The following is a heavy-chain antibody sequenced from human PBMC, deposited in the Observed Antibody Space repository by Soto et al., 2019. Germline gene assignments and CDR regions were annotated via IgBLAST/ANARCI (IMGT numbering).Heavy chain of an antibody. CDR2: ISGSGGST. V-gene: IGHV3-23*01. Sequence: GGPLRLSCAASGFPFSNYAMSWVRQAPGKGLEWVSAISGSGGSTYYADSVKGRFTISRDNSKNTLYLQMNSLRADDTAIYYCAKDTVMATTVFDYWGQGTLVTVSS. CDR3: AKDTVMATTVFDY. CDR1: GFPFSNYA. D-gene: IGHD1-1*01. J-gene: IGHJ4*02.